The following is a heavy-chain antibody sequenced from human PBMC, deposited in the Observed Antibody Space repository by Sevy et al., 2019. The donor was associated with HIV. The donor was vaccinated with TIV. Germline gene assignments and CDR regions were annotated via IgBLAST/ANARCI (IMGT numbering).Heavy chain of an antibody. V-gene: IGHV1-8*01. CDR1: GYTLSSYD. J-gene: IGHJ6*02. CDR3: ARADLDSSTFFYYYGMDV. Sequence: ASVKVSCKASGYTLSSYDINWVRQATGQGLEWMGWMNPDSGRRGYAPKFQGRVTMTTNTSIGTAYMELRSLRSEDAAVDYCARADLDSSTFFYYYGMDVWGQGTTVTVSS. D-gene: IGHD6-13*01. CDR2: MNPDSGRR.